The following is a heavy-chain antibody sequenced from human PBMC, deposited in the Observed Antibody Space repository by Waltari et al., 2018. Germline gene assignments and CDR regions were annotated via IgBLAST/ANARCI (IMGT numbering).Heavy chain of an antibody. V-gene: IGHV3-30*02. CDR1: GGTFSNHG. CDR3: AKGPDSSGYYSNWFDP. D-gene: IGHD3-22*01. Sequence: QVQLVESGGGVVQPGGSLRLSCAASGGTFSNHGIHWVRQAPGKGLEWVAFIWSDETNKHYADSVQGRFTISRDNSKNTVFLQMNSLRTEDTAVYYCAKGPDSSGYYSNWFDPWGQGILVTVSS. CDR2: IWSDETNK. J-gene: IGHJ5*02.